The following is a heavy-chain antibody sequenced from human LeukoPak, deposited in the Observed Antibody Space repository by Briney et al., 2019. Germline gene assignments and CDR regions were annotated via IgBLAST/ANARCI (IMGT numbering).Heavy chain of an antibody. CDR1: GFTFDDYA. CDR3: AKDNNHGSSTRGYFDY. Sequence: SLRLSCAASGFTFDDYAMHWVRQAPGKGLEWVSGISWNSGSIAYAGSVKGRFTISRDNAKNSLYLQVNSLRAEDTALYYCAKDNNHGSSTRGYFDYWGQGTLVTVSS. D-gene: IGHD6-6*01. J-gene: IGHJ4*02. V-gene: IGHV3-9*01. CDR2: ISWNSGSI.